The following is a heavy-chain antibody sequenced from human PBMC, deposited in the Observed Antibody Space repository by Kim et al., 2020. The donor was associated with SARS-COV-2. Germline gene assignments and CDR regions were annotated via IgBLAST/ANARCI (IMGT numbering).Heavy chain of an antibody. J-gene: IGHJ4*02. CDR3: ARGRYSGSLEVDY. Sequence: YADSVKGRLTISRDNAKNSLYLQMNSLRDEDTAIYYCARGRYSGSLEVDYWGQGTLVTVSS. D-gene: IGHD1-26*01. V-gene: IGHV3-48*02.